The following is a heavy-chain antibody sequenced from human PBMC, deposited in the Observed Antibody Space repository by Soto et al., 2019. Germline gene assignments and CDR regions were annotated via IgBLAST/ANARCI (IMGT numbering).Heavy chain of an antibody. CDR2: INHSGST. J-gene: IGHJ6*02. Sequence: PSETLSLTCAVYGGSFSGYYWSWIRQPPGKGLEWIGEINHSGSTNYNPSLKSRVTISVDTSKNQFSLKLSSVSAADTAVYYCATGRGFRGVIITNYYYYGLDVWGQGTTVTVSS. V-gene: IGHV4-34*01. D-gene: IGHD3-10*01. CDR3: ATGRGFRGVIITNYYYYGLDV. CDR1: GGSFSGYY.